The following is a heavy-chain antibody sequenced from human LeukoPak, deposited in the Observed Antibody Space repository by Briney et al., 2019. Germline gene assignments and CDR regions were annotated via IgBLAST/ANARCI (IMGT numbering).Heavy chain of an antibody. CDR1: GFTFSSYG. J-gene: IGHJ4*02. CDR3: AKGSLEYYDYVWGSYAGFDY. V-gene: IGHV3-30*18. D-gene: IGHD3-16*01. CDR2: ISYDGSNK. Sequence: GGSLRLSCAASGFTFSSYGMHWVRQAPGKGLEWVAVISYDGSNKYYADSVKGRFTISRDNSKNTLYLQMNSLRAEDTAVYYCAKGSLEYYDYVWGSYAGFDYWGQGTLVTVSS.